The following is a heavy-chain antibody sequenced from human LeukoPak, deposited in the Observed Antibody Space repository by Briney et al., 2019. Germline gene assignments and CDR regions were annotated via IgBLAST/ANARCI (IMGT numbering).Heavy chain of an antibody. Sequence: SETLSLTCTVSGGSISSYYWSWIRQPAGKGLEWIGRIYTSGSTNYNPSLKSRVTMSVDTSKNQFSLKLSSVTAADTAVYYRARDLLHYDYIWGSYKYYFDYWGQGTLVTVSS. D-gene: IGHD3-16*01. CDR2: IYTSGST. CDR3: ARDLLHYDYIWGSYKYYFDY. V-gene: IGHV4-4*07. CDR1: GGSISSYY. J-gene: IGHJ4*02.